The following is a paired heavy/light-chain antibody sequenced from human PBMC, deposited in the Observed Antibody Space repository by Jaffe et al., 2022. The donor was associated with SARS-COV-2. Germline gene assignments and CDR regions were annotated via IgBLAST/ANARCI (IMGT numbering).Light chain of an antibody. CDR2: GGS. CDR3: CSYSGGSTWV. CDR1: SSDVGTYDF. V-gene: IGLV2-23*01. J-gene: IGLJ3*02. Sequence: QSALTQPASVSGSPGQSITISCTGSSSDVGTYDFVSWYQQHPGEAPKLIVYGGSKRPSGISNRFSASKSGNTASLTISGLQAEDEASYFCCSYSGGSTWVFGEGTKVTVL.
Heavy chain of an antibody. CDR2: IVVGSGNT. Sequence: QMQLVQSGPEVKKPGTSVKVSCKASEFTFGRSALQWVRQARGQRLEWIGWIVVGSGNTNYAQGFQDRVTITRDMSTSTAYMELSGLNSEDTAVYYCAAADFHYDNSGYYYFDHWGQGTLVTVSS. CDR1: EFTFGRSA. D-gene: IGHD3-22*01. J-gene: IGHJ4*02. CDR3: AAADFHYDNSGYYYFDH. V-gene: IGHV1-58*01.